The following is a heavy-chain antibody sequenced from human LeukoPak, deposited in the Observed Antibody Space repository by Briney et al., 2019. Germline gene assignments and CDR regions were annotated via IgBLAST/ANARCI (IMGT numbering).Heavy chain of an antibody. Sequence: SETLSLTCTVSGGSISSSSYYWGWIRQPPGKGLEWIGSIYYSGSTYYNPSLKSRVTISVDTSKNQFSLKLSSVTAADTAVYYCARLEYSSGWFNDYWGQGTLVTVSS. D-gene: IGHD6-19*01. V-gene: IGHV4-39*01. CDR2: IYYSGST. J-gene: IGHJ4*02. CDR3: ARLEYSSGWFNDY. CDR1: GGSISSSSYY.